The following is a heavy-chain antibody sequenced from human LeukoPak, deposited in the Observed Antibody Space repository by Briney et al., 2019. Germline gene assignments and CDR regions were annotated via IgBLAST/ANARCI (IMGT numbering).Heavy chain of an antibody. CDR2: INHSGST. D-gene: IGHD3-10*01. CDR3: ARVGYGSGSYFVRSLFDY. V-gene: IGHV4-34*01. CDR1: GGSFSGYY. J-gene: IGHJ4*02. Sequence: SETLSLTCAVYGGSFSGYYWSWLRQPPGKGLEWIGEINHSGSTNYNPSLKSRVTISVDTSKNQFSLKLSSVTAADTAVYYCARVGYGSGSYFVRSLFDYWGQGTLVTVSS.